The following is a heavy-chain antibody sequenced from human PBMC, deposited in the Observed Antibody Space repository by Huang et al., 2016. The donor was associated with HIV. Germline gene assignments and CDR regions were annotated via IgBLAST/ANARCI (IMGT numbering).Heavy chain of an antibody. CDR3: ARDPKYHRIGYYRQRRGIDI. V-gene: IGHV1-18*01. CDR1: GYTFTSYG. J-gene: IGHJ3*02. D-gene: IGHD3-22*01. Sequence: QIQLMQSGPELKQPGASVKVSCKASGYTFTSYGITWVRQAPGQGRRWWGWISASSGDTEYAQKFQGRVTLTTDTSTNIAYMELRSLRSDDTAKYYCARDPKYHRIGYYRQRRGIDIWGQGTMVIVSS. CDR2: ISASSGDT.